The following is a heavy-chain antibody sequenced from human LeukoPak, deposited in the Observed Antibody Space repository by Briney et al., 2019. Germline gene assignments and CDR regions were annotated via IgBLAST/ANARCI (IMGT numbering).Heavy chain of an antibody. V-gene: IGHV4-34*01. CDR1: GGSFSGYY. CDR3: ARMIVGPYYFDY. J-gene: IGHJ4*02. CDR2: INHSGST. Sequence: SETLSLTCAVYGGSFSGYYWSWIRQPPGKGLEWIGEINHSGSTNYNPSLKSRVTISVDTSKNQFSLKLSSVTAADTAVYYCARMIVGPYYFDYWGQGTLVTVFS. D-gene: IGHD3-22*01.